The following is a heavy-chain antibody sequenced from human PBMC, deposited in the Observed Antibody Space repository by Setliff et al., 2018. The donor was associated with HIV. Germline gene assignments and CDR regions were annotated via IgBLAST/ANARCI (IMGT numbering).Heavy chain of an antibody. CDR2: ISEDASTI. CDR3: ARDSYSSSWYGLNYYYYGMDV. Sequence: PGGSLRLSCAASGFSFSNDVMHWVRQAPGKGLEWVAVISEDASTIFYVDSVKGRFTISRDNSENTLYLQMNSLRAEDTAVYYCARDSYSSSWYGLNYYYYGMDVWGQGTTVTVS. CDR1: GFSFSNDV. D-gene: IGHD6-13*01. J-gene: IGHJ6*02. V-gene: IGHV3-30*03.